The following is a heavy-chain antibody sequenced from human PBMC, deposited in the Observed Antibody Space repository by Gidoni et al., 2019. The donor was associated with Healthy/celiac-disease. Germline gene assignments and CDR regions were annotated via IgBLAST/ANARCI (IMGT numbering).Heavy chain of an antibody. V-gene: IGHV4-59*08. CDR1: GRASTSYY. J-gene: IGHJ4*02. CDR3: ARLGGRWAARRYYFDY. CDR2: TYYSGST. D-gene: IGHD6-6*01. Sequence: QVQLQESGPGLVKPSETLSLTCTASGRASTSYYWSWIRQPPGKGLEWIGYTYYSGSTNYNPSLKSRVTISVDTSKNQFSLKLSSVTAADTAVYYCARLGGRWAARRYYFDYWGQGTLVTVSS.